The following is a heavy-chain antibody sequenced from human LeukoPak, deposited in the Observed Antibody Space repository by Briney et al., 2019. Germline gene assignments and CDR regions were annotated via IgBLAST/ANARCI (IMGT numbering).Heavy chain of an antibody. Sequence: GGSLRLSCAASGFTFSSYGMHWVRQAPGKGLEWVAVIWYDGSNKYYADSVKGRLTISRDNSKNTLYLQMNSLRAEDTAVYYCARAPPYGSGSYLDYYYYGMDVWGQGTTVTVSS. CDR3: ARAPPYGSGSYLDYYYYGMDV. J-gene: IGHJ6*02. CDR2: IWYDGSNK. D-gene: IGHD3-10*01. CDR1: GFTFSSYG. V-gene: IGHV3-33*01.